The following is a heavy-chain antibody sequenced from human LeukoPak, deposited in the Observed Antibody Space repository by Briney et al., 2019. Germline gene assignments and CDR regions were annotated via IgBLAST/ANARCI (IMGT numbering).Heavy chain of an antibody. D-gene: IGHD2-21*02. V-gene: IGHV3-21*01. CDR2: ISSSSSYI. J-gene: IGHJ4*02. CDR1: GFTFSSYS. CDR3: AREAREAYCGGDCYPSQFDY. Sequence: GGSLRLSCAASGFTFSSYSMNWVRQAPGKGLEWVSYISSSSSYIYYADSVKGRFTISRDNTKNSLYLQMNSLRAEDTAVYYCAREAREAYCGGDCYPSQFDYWGQGTLVTVSS.